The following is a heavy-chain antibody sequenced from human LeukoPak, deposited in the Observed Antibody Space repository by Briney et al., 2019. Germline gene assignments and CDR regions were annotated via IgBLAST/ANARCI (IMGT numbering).Heavy chain of an antibody. J-gene: IGHJ6*04. Sequence: ASETLSLTCAVYGRSFSGYYWSWIRQPPGKGLEWIGEINHSGSTNYNPSLKSRVTISVDTSKNQFSLKLSSVTAADTAVYYCARGSIFDWFRRGPYYYYGMDVWGKGTTVTVSS. V-gene: IGHV4-34*01. D-gene: IGHD3-9*01. CDR1: GRSFSGYY. CDR3: ARGSIFDWFRRGPYYYYGMDV. CDR2: INHSGST.